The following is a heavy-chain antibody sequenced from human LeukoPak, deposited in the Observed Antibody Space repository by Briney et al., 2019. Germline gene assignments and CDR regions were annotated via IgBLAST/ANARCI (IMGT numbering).Heavy chain of an antibody. Sequence: GGSLRLSCAASGFTFSSYGMHWVRQAPGKGLEWVAVILSDGSKEFYTDSVKGRFTISRDNSKNTLYLQMNSLRAEDTAVYYCARMRSSVAGYFQHWGQGTLVTVSS. CDR2: ILSDGSKE. CDR3: ARMRSSVAGYFQH. D-gene: IGHD6-19*01. CDR1: GFTFSSYG. J-gene: IGHJ1*01. V-gene: IGHV3-33*01.